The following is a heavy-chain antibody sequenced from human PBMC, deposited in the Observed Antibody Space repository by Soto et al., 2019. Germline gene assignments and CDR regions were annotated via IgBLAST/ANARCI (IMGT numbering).Heavy chain of an antibody. CDR1: GFTFTSHG. J-gene: IGHJ4*02. CDR3: ARWGDNKVFDY. D-gene: IGHD3-10*01. V-gene: IGHV3-33*01. Sequence: GGSLRLSCGASGFTFTSHGMHWVRQAPGKGLEWVAVIWYDGSEKCYADSVKGRFTISRDNSKNMVWLQMNSLRAEDTAVYYCARWGDNKVFDYWGQGTPVTVSS. CDR2: IWYDGSEK.